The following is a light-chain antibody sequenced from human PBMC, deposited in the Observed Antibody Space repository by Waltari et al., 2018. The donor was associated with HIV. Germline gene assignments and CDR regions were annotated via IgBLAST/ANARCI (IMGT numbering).Light chain of an antibody. Sequence: QSVLTQPRSVSGSLGQSVTIPCTGTTSDLGGYEYVSWYQKHPDTAPKLIIYDIIHRPAGVPDRFSSSKSGTTASLTISDLRAEDEAQYYCCSYGGSHTYYVFGTGTMVTV. CDR2: DII. CDR3: CSYGGSHTYYV. CDR1: TSDLGGYEY. J-gene: IGLJ1*01. V-gene: IGLV2-11*01.